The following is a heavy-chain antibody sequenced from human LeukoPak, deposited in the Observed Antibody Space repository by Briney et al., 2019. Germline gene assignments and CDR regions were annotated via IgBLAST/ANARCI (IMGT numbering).Heavy chain of an antibody. V-gene: IGHV3-30*02. Sequence: QPGGSLRLSCAASGFTFSSYGMHWVRQAPGKGLGWVAFIRYDGSNKYYADSVKGRFTISRDNSKNTLYLQMNSLRAEDTAVYYCAKDPRASTGDSRGYWGQGTLVTVSS. CDR2: IRYDGSNK. J-gene: IGHJ4*02. CDR3: AKDPRASTGDSRGY. CDR1: GFTFSSYG. D-gene: IGHD7-27*01.